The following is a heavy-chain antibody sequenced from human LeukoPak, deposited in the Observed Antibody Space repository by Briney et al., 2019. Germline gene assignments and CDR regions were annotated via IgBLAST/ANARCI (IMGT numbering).Heavy chain of an antibody. CDR3: ARFSGWDIVVVPAADLFDY. Sequence: ALVKVSCKASGYTFTSYGISWVRQAPGQGLEWMGWISAYNGNANYAQKLQGRVTMTTDTSTSTAYMELRSLRSDDTAVYYCARFSGWDIVVVPAADLFDYWGQGTLVTVSS. J-gene: IGHJ4*02. V-gene: IGHV1-18*04. CDR1: GYTFTSYG. D-gene: IGHD2-2*01. CDR2: ISAYNGNA.